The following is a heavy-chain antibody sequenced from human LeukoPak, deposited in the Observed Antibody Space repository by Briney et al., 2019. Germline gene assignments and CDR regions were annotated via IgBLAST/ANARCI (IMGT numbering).Heavy chain of an antibody. CDR2: IYYSGST. D-gene: IGHD2-15*01. J-gene: IGHJ4*02. CDR1: GGSISGYY. V-gene: IGHV4-59*01. Sequence: SETLSLTCAVSGGSISGYYWSWIRQPPGKGLELIGYIYYSGSTNYNPSLKSRVTISVDTSKNQFSLKLTSVTAADTAVYFCARFGLYSFDYWGQGTLVTVSS. CDR3: ARFGLYSFDY.